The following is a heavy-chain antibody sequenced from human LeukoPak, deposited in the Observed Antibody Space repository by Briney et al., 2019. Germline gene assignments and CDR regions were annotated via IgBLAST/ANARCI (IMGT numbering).Heavy chain of an antibody. Sequence: GGSLRLSCAASGFTFSSYSMNWVRQAPGKGLEWVSSISSSSSYIYYADSVKGRFTISRDNSKSTLYLQMNSLRAEDTAVYYCAKDLGYCSGGSCIRYYYGMDVWGQGTTVTVSS. V-gene: IGHV3-21*01. D-gene: IGHD2-15*01. CDR1: GFTFSSYS. CDR3: AKDLGYCSGGSCIRYYYGMDV. CDR2: ISSSSSYI. J-gene: IGHJ6*01.